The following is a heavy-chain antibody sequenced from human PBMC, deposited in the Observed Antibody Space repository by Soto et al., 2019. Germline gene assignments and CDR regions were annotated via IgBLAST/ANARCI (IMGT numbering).Heavy chain of an antibody. Sequence: PSETLSLTCTVSGGSVSSGSYYWSWIRQPAGKGLEWIGYIYYSGSTNYNPSLKSRVTISVDTSKNQFSLKLSSVTAADTAVYYCARDGRGYSYGATNGDYYYGMDVWGQGTTVTVSS. J-gene: IGHJ6*02. CDR3: ARDGRGYSYGATNGDYYYGMDV. CDR1: GGSVSSGSYY. D-gene: IGHD5-18*01. CDR2: IYYSGST. V-gene: IGHV4-61*01.